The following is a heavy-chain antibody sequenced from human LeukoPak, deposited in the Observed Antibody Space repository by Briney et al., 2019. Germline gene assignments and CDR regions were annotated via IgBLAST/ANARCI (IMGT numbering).Heavy chain of an antibody. CDR1: GYTFTGYY. Sequence: ASVKVSCKSSGYTFTGYYMHWVRQAPGQGLEWMGWINPNSGGANYAQKFQGRVTMTRGTSISTAYMELSRLRSDDTAVYYCARESRLLWFGELPNYFDYWGQGTLVTVSS. D-gene: IGHD3-10*01. V-gene: IGHV1-2*02. J-gene: IGHJ4*02. CDR2: INPNSGGA. CDR3: ARESRLLWFGELPNYFDY.